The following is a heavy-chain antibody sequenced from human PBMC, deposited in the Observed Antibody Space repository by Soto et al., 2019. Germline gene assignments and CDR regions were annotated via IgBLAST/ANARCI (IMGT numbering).Heavy chain of an antibody. CDR2: IKQEGSEK. J-gene: IGHJ6*03. D-gene: IGHD2-2*01. V-gene: IGHV3-7*01. CDR3: ARVGCSSTSCYYMDV. Sequence: GGSLRLSCAASGFTFSSYWMSWVRQAPGKGLEWVANIKQEGSEKYYVDTVKGRFTNTRDNAKNTLKQQMNSLRAEDTAVYFCARVGCSSTSCYYMDVWGKGTTVTVSS. CDR1: GFTFSSYW.